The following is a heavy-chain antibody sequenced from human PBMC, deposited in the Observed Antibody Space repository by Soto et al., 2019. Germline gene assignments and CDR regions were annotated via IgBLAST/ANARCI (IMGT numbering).Heavy chain of an antibody. J-gene: IGHJ3*02. CDR2: IYYSGST. V-gene: IGHV4-39*01. CDR1: GGSISSSSYY. Sequence: SETLSLTCTVSGGSISSSSYYWGWIRQPPGKGLEWFGSIYYSGSTYYNPSLKSRVTISVDTSKNQFSLKLSSVTAADTAVYYCARGRPSYYYGSGTRGGAFDIWGQGTMVTVS. D-gene: IGHD3-10*01. CDR3: ARGRPSYYYGSGTRGGAFDI.